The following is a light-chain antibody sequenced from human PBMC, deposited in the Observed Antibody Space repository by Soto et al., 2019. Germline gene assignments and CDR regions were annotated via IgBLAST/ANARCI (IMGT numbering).Light chain of an antibody. Sequence: EIVMTQSPATLSVSPGEGATLSCRASQSVRSDLAWYQHKPGLAPRLLIYGVSTRATGIPVRFSGSGSGTEFTLTISSLQSEDFAVYYCQQYNNWPPWTFGQGTKVEIK. J-gene: IGKJ1*01. CDR3: QQYNNWPPWT. CDR1: QSVRSD. V-gene: IGKV3-15*01. CDR2: GVS.